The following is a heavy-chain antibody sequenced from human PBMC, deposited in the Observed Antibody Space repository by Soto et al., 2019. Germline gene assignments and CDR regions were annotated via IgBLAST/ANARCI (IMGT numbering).Heavy chain of an antibody. CDR1: GYSFTSYW. CDR2: IYPGDSDT. D-gene: IGHD2-15*01. J-gene: IGHJ6*02. Sequence: PGESLKISCKGSGYSFTSYWLGWVRQMPGKGLEWMGIIYPGDSDTKYSPSFQGQVTISADKSISTAYLQWSSLKASDTAMYYCASGRYAGIGYYYGMDVWGQGTTVTVSS. CDR3: ASGRYAGIGYYYGMDV. V-gene: IGHV5-51*01.